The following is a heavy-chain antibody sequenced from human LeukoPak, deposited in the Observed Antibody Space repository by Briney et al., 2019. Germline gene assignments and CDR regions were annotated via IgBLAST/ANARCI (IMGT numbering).Heavy chain of an antibody. V-gene: IGHV4-4*07. CDR2: IYTSGST. CDR3: ARGGVYCGGDCYSGLSY. J-gene: IGHJ4*02. Sequence: PSETLSLTCTVSGGSFSSYYWSWIRQPAGKGLEWIGRIYTSGSTNYDPSLKSRVTMSVDTSKNQFSLKLSSVTAADTAVYYCARGGVYCGGDCYSGLSYWGQGTLVTVSS. CDR1: GGSFSSYY. D-gene: IGHD2-21*02.